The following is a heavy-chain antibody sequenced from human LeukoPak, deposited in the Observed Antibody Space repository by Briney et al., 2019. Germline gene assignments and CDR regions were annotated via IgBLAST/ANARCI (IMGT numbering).Heavy chain of an antibody. CDR1: GYTITGYY. CDR2: INPSGGST. V-gene: IGHV1-46*01. Sequence: ASVKVSCKASGYTITGYYMHWVRQAPGQGLEWMGIINPSGGSTSYAQKFQGRVTMTRDTSTSTVYMELSSLRSEDTAVYYCAREVDTAMAYYYYYGMDVWGQGTTVTVSS. J-gene: IGHJ6*02. CDR3: AREVDTAMAYYYYYGMDV. D-gene: IGHD5-18*01.